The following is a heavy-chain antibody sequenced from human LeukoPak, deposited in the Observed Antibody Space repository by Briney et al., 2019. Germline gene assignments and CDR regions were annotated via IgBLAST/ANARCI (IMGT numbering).Heavy chain of an antibody. V-gene: IGHV4-59*08. CDR3: ARHYAFDSGTPIGARNNWFDL. Sequence: SETLSLTCTISGGSISGGSISTYYWTWIRQPPGKGLEWIGYIYYIGSTNYNPSLKSRVTMSVDTSKNEVSLRLTSVTAADTALYHCARHYAFDSGTPIGARNNWFDLWGQGALVIVSS. D-gene: IGHD3-10*01. CDR1: GGSISGGSISTYY. J-gene: IGHJ5*02. CDR2: IYYIGST.